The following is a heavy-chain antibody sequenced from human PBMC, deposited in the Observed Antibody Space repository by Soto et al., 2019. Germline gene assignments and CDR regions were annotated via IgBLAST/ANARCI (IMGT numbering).Heavy chain of an antibody. CDR1: GYTFTSYA. D-gene: IGHD3-3*01. J-gene: IGHJ4*02. CDR2: INAGNGNT. CDR3: ARDMSMGYDFWSGYYITGPIDY. Sequence: ASVKVSCKASGYTFTSYAMHWVRQAPGQRLEWMGWINAGNGNTKYSQKFQGRVTITRDTSASTAYMELSSLRSEDTAVYYCARDMSMGYDFWSGYYITGPIDYWGQGTLVTVSS. V-gene: IGHV1-3*01.